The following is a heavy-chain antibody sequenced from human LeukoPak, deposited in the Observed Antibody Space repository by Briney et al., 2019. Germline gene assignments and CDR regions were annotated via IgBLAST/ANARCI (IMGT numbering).Heavy chain of an antibody. CDR1: GYTFARFG. J-gene: IGHJ3*02. CDR3: ARGEDSSDALDI. Sequence: ASVKVSCKASGYTFARFGISWVRQAPGQGLEWMGWVNPDSGKTAYGQKFQGRVTIIRNTSISTAYLELNSLRSDDTALYYCARGEDSSDALDIWGQGTMVTVSS. V-gene: IGHV1-8*03. D-gene: IGHD3-22*01. CDR2: VNPDSGKT.